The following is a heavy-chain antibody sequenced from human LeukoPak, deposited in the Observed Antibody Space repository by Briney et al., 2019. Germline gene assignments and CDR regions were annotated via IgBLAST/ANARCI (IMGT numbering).Heavy chain of an antibody. D-gene: IGHD2-15*01. CDR1: GFTFSDYY. CDR3: ARRGTTYCTVDSCHPNWFDP. CDR2: INGSSSDT. J-gene: IGHJ5*02. V-gene: IGHV3-11*03. Sequence: KPGGSLRLSCAASGFTFSDYYMTWIRQAPGRGLEWISYINGSSSDTKYADSVKGRFTISRDNAKNSVYLLMSSLRAEDTAVYYCARRGTTYCTVDSCHPNWFDPWGQGTLVTVSS.